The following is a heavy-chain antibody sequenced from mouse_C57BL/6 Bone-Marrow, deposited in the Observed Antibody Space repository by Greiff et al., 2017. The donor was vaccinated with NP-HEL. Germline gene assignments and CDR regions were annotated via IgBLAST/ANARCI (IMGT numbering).Heavy chain of an antibody. CDR3: AYYDYDGFAY. V-gene: IGHV1-61*01. D-gene: IGHD2-4*01. CDR2: IYPSDSET. Sequence: QVQLQQPGAELVRPGSSVKLSCKASGYTFTSYWMDWVKQRPGQGLEWIGNIYPSDSETHYNQKFKDKATLTVDKSSSTAYMQLSSLTSEDSAVYYGAYYDYDGFAYWGQGTLVTVSA. CDR1: GYTFTSYW. J-gene: IGHJ3*01.